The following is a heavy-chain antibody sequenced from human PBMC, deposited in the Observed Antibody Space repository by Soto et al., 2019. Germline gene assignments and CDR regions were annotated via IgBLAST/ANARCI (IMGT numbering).Heavy chain of an antibody. CDR3: ARVAPYYDSTGYRGY. V-gene: IGHV3-48*01. CDR1: GFTFSSYS. CDR2: ISSGSTI. D-gene: IGHD3-22*01. Sequence: EVQLVESGGGLVQPGGSLRLSCAASGFTFSSYSMNWVRQAPGKGLECVSYISSGSTIYYADSVKGRFTISRDNAKNSLYRHRNSRRAEDTAVYYCARVAPYYDSTGYRGYWGQGTRGIVSS. J-gene: IGHJ4*02.